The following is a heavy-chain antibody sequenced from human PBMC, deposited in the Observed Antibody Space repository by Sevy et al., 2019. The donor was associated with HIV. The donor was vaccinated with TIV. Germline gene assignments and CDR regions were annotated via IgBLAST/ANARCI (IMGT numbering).Heavy chain of an antibody. V-gene: IGHV3-30-3*01. D-gene: IGHD1-1*01. CDR3: ALERLSSDVAEYFQN. Sequence: GGSLRLSCAASGFTFNRYSMHWVRQAPGKGLEWVATISFDATNKHYPESVKGRFTISRDNFQNSLFLQMDSLRPEDTAVYYCALERLSSDVAEYFQNWGQGTLVTVSS. CDR1: GFTFNRYS. CDR2: ISFDATNK. J-gene: IGHJ1*01.